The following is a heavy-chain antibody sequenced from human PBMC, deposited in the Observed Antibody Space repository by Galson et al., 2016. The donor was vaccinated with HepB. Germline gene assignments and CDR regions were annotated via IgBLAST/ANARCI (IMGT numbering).Heavy chain of an antibody. D-gene: IGHD3-3*01. CDR3: ARTYYDFWSGYFDY. CDR1: GASISSYY. Sequence: ETLSLTCTVSGASISSYYWSWIRQPPNKGLEWMGYVYNSGGTSYNPSLRSRVTILEDTSKNEFSLKLSSVTPADTAVYFCARTYYDFWSGYFDYWGQGIPVTVSS. J-gene: IGHJ4*02. CDR2: VYNSGGT. V-gene: IGHV4-59*01.